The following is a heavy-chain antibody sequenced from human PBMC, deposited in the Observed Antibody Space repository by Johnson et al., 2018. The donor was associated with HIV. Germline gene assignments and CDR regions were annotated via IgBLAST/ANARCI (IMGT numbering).Heavy chain of an antibody. J-gene: IGHJ3*02. CDR1: GFTFDDYG. D-gene: IGHD5-18*01. CDR3: ARGGIRGYSYGPGAFDI. CDR2: IYSGGST. V-gene: IGHV3-66*01. Sequence: VQLVESGGGVVRPGGSLRLSCAAAGFTFDDYGMSWVRQAPGKGLEWVSVIYSGGSTYYAASVKGRFTISRDNSKNTLYLQMNSLRAEDTAVYYCARGGIRGYSYGPGAFDIWGQGTMVTVSS.